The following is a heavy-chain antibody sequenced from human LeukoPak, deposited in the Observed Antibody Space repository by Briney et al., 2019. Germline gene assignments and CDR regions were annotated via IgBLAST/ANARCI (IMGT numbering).Heavy chain of an antibody. Sequence: SETLSLTCTVSGVSISSSNYYWGWIRQPPGKGLEWIGTIYYSGSTNYNPSLKSRVTISVDTSKKLFSLKLSSVTAADTAVYYCARHRVAAVGTFYFDYWGQGTLVTVSS. D-gene: IGHD6-13*01. V-gene: IGHV4-39*01. CDR1: GVSISSSNYY. CDR3: ARHRVAAVGTFYFDY. CDR2: IYYSGST. J-gene: IGHJ4*02.